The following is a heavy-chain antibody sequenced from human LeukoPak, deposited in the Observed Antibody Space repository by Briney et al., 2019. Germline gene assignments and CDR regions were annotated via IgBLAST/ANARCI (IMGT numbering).Heavy chain of an antibody. CDR3: AREMLGYCSGGSCYSGNFDY. V-gene: IGHV3-21*01. CDR2: ISSSSSYI. J-gene: IGHJ4*02. D-gene: IGHD2-15*01. Sequence: PGGSLRLSCAASGFTFSSYSMIWVRQAPGKGLEWVSSISSSSSYIYYADSVKGRFTISRDNAKNSLYLQMNSLRAEDTAVYYCAREMLGYCSGGSCYSGNFDYWGQGTLVTVSS. CDR1: GFTFSSYS.